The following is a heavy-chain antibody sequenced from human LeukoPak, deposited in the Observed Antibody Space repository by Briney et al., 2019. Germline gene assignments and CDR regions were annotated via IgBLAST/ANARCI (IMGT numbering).Heavy chain of an antibody. J-gene: IGHJ5*02. V-gene: IGHV3-30-3*01. CDR2: ISYDGSNK. Sequence: PGGSLRLSCAASGFTFSSYAMHWVRQAPGKGLEWVAVISYDGSNKYYADSVKGRFTISRDNSKNTLYLQMNSLRAEDTAVYYCARDPNYYGSGSYPNRWGQGTLVTVPS. CDR3: ARDPNYYGSGSYPNR. D-gene: IGHD3-10*01. CDR1: GFTFSSYA.